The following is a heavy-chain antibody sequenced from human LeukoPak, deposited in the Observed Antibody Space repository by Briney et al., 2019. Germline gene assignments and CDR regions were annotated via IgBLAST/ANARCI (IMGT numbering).Heavy chain of an antibody. CDR1: GGSFSGYY. CDR2: INHSGST. J-gene: IGHJ4*02. D-gene: IGHD3-10*01. Sequence: SETLSLTCAVYGGSFSGYYWSWIRQPPGKGLEWIGEINHSGSTNYNPSLKSRVTISVDRSKNQFSLKLSSVTAADTAVYYCAREGDYGSGSRGFDYWGQGTLVTVSS. V-gene: IGHV4-34*01. CDR3: AREGDYGSGSRGFDY.